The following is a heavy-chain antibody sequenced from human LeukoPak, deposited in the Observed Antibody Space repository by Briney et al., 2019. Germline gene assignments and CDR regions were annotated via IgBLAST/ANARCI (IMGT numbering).Heavy chain of an antibody. D-gene: IGHD3-3*01. V-gene: IGHV4-59*08. CDR2: IYYSGST. CDR1: GGSISSYY. J-gene: IGHJ6*02. CDR3: ASSNYDFWSGYYPYYYGMDV. Sequence: PSETLSLTCTVSGGSISSYYWSWIRQPPGKGLEWIGYIYYSGSTNYNPSLKSRVTISVDTSKNQFSLKLSSVTAADTAVYYCASSNYDFWSGYYPYYYGMDVWGQGTTVTVSS.